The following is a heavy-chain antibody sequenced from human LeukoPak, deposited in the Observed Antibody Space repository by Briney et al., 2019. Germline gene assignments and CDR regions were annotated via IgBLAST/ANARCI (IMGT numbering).Heavy chain of an antibody. CDR1: GFTFSSYG. CDR2: IWYDGSNK. CDR3: ARDTRITMVRGVISHFDY. Sequence: GRSLRLSCAASGFTFSSYGMHWVRQAPGKGLEWVAVIWYDGSNKYYADSVKGRFTISRDNSKNTLYLQMNSLRAEDTAVYYCARDTRITMVRGVISHFDYWGQGTLVTVSS. V-gene: IGHV3-33*01. D-gene: IGHD3-10*01. J-gene: IGHJ4*02.